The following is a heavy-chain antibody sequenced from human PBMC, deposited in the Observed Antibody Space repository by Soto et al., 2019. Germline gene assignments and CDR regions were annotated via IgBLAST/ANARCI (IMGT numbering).Heavy chain of an antibody. D-gene: IGHD3-3*01. V-gene: IGHV3-33*01. CDR2: IWYDGSNK. Sequence: GGSLRLSCAASGFTFSSYGMHWVRQAPGKGLEWVAVIWYDGSNKYYADSVKGRFTISRDNSKNTLYLQMNSLRAEDTAVYYCARDSRIQLYYWFDPWGQGTLVTVSS. J-gene: IGHJ5*02. CDR3: ARDSRIQLYYWFDP. CDR1: GFTFSSYG.